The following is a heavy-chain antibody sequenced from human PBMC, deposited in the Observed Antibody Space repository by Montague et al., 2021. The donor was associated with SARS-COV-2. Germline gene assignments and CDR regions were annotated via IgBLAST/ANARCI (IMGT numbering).Heavy chain of an antibody. CDR1: GGSISGYY. J-gene: IGHJ4*02. CDR2: IYNSGST. V-gene: IGHV4-4*07. CDR3: VRDQGRSNWNYPDY. Sequence: SETLSLTCTVSGGSISGYYWSWFRQSAGKGLEWIGRIYNSGSTSYNPSLKSRVNMSVDTSKNQFPLKLSSVTAADTAVYYCVRDQGRSNWNYPDYWGQGTLVTVSS. D-gene: IGHD1-20*01.